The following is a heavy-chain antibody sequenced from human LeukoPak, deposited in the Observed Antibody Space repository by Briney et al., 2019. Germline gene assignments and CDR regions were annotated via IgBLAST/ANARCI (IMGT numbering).Heavy chain of an antibody. CDR1: GFTFSSYS. CDR2: ISRSSRTT. Sequence: GGSLRLSCAASGFTFSSYSMNWVRQAPGKGLEWVSYISRSSRTTYYADPVKGRFTISRDNAKNSLYLQMNSLRDEDTAVYYCARDYDILTGYSRFDPWDQGTLVTVSS. J-gene: IGHJ5*02. D-gene: IGHD3-9*01. V-gene: IGHV3-48*02. CDR3: ARDYDILTGYSRFDP.